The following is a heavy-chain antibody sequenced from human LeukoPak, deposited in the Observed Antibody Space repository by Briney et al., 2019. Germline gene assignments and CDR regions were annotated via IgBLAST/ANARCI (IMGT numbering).Heavy chain of an antibody. CDR2: ISSSSSYI. V-gene: IGHV3-21*01. Sequence: PGGSLRLSCAASGFTFSSYSMNSVRQAPAKGLEWVSSISSSSSYIYYADSVKGRFTISRDNAKNSLYLQMNSLRAEDTAVYYCAEWELQDYWGQGTLVTVSS. CDR3: AEWELQDY. D-gene: IGHD1-26*01. CDR1: GFTFSSYS. J-gene: IGHJ4*02.